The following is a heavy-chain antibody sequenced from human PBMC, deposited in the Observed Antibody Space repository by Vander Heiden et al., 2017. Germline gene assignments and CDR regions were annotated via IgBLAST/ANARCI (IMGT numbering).Heavy chain of an antibody. D-gene: IGHD1-7*01. CDR1: IFTFRNDG. J-gene: IGHJ4*02. CDR2: ISSDGRNK. V-gene: IGHV3-30*18. CDR3: AKVWTGTTYYFDY. Sequence: QVQLVESGGGVVHTGRSLRLSCPASIFTFRNDGIHWVRQDPGKGLEWVALISSDGRNKFYADSVKGRFTISRDTSKNTLYLQMYSLRPEDTAVYYCAKVWTGTTYYFDYWGQGTLVTVSS.